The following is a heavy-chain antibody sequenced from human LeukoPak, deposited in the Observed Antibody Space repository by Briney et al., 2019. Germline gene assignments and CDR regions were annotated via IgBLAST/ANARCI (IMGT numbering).Heavy chain of an antibody. Sequence: PGGSLRLSCAASGFTFSSYAMNWVRQAPGKGLEWVSAISGSGGSTYYADSVKGRVTIYRDHSKNTLYLQMNSLRAEETAVYYCAKDKRPYGSGSYIFDYWGQGTLVTVSS. CDR3: AKDKRPYGSGSYIFDY. D-gene: IGHD3-10*01. V-gene: IGHV3-23*01. CDR2: ISGSGGST. J-gene: IGHJ4*02. CDR1: GFTFSSYA.